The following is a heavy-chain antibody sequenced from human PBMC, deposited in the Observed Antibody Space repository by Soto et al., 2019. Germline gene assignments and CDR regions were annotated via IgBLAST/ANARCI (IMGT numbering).Heavy chain of an antibody. CDR2: VIPIFGTS. CDR1: GGTFRSHA. D-gene: IGHD3-22*01. CDR3: ARGEGYYDSSGLEYYHGMDV. V-gene: IGHV1-69*01. Sequence: QVQLEQSGAEVKKPGSSVKVSCKASGGTFRSHAIAWVRQAPGQGLEWMGDVIPIFGTSNYAQKFQGRISITADESRTTAYMELSTVTDEDTATYYCARGEGYYDSSGLEYYHGMDVWGQGTTLTVSS. J-gene: IGHJ6*02.